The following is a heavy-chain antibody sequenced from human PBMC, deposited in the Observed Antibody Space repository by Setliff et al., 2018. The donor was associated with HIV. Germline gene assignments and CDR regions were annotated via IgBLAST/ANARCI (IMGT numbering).Heavy chain of an antibody. CDR2: ISSSSRSK. CDR3: AKSLDGSGA. V-gene: IGHV3-21*01. J-gene: IGHJ4*02. Sequence: LRLSCEASGFTFSTYSMNWVRQAPGKGLEWVSSISSSSRSKYYADSVKGRFTISRDNSKNTVYLQMNSLRAEDTAVYYCAKSLDGSGAWGQGTPVTVSS. CDR1: GFTFSTYS. D-gene: IGHD3-10*01.